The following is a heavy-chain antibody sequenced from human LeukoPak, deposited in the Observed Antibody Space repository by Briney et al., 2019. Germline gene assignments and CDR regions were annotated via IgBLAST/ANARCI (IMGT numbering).Heavy chain of an antibody. V-gene: IGHV4-34*01. D-gene: IGHD1-7*01. CDR2: INDSGTI. J-gene: IGHJ6*03. CDR1: GESFSHYY. Sequence: SETLSLTCAVYGESFSHYYWSWIRQFPGMGLEWIGEINDSGTINYNPSLMSRVTISLDKSKNQFSLKLSSATAADTAVYYCARRWNYGRNYYIDVWGKGATVSVSS. CDR3: ARRWNYGRNYYIDV.